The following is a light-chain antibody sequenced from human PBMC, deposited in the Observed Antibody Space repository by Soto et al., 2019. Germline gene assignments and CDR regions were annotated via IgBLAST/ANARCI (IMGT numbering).Light chain of an antibody. CDR1: QTISSW. V-gene: IGKV1-5*03. Sequence: IQMTQSPSTLSGSVGDRVTITCRASQTISSWLAWYQQKPGKAPKLLIYKASTLQSGVPSRFSGSGSGTDFTLTISCLQSEDFATYYCQQYYSYLTFGQGTRLEIK. CDR2: KAS. J-gene: IGKJ5*01. CDR3: QQYYSYLT.